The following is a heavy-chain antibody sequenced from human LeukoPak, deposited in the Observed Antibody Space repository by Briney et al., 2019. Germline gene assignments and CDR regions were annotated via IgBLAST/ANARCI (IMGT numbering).Heavy chain of an antibody. V-gene: IGHV3-30-3*01. Sequence: GGSLRLSCAASGFTFRNYVIHWVRQAPGKGLEWVAVTSSDLNVKLCADSVKGRFTISRDNSRSTLYLQMNSLRPEDTAIYYCAREGYYGSGSPPSLYFDYWGQGTLVTVSS. J-gene: IGHJ4*02. CDR3: AREGYYGSGSPPSLYFDY. CDR2: TSSDLNVK. CDR1: GFTFRNYV. D-gene: IGHD3-10*01.